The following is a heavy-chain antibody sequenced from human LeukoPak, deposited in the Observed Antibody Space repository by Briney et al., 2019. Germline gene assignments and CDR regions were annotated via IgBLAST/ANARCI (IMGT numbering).Heavy chain of an antibody. J-gene: IGHJ4*02. CDR1: RFTFSSYE. CDR3: ASFDDYDFWSGYSY. V-gene: IGHV3-48*03. D-gene: IGHD3-3*01. CDR2: ISSSGSTI. Sequence: GGSLRLSCAASRFTFSSYEVNWVGQAPGKGLEWVSYISSSGSTIYYADSVKGRFTISRDNAKNSLYLQMNSLRAEDTAVYYCASFDDYDFWSGYSYWGQGTLLTVSS.